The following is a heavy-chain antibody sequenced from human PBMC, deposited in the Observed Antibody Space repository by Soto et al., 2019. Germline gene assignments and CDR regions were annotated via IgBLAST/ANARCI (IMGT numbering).Heavy chain of an antibody. CDR3: ARGKPSGYRFGPRNFFYYGLDV. CDR2: VHPSGST. CDR1: SAPLDDHY. V-gene: IGHV4-34*01. Sequence: PSETLSHTCAVVSAPLDDHYWAWIRQSPVKELEWIGEVHPSGSTDYNPSLKSRLTLSLDTSKNQFSLKVASVTAADTAIYFCARGKPSGYRFGPRNFFYYGLDVWGPGTTVT. D-gene: IGHD5-18*01. J-gene: IGHJ6*02.